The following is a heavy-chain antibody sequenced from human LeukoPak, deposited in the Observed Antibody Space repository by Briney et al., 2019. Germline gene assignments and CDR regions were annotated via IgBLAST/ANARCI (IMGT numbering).Heavy chain of an antibody. D-gene: IGHD2-21*01. J-gene: IGHJ5*02. CDR2: IYNSGRT. Sequence: SETLSLTCTVSGASISSSSDYWGWIRQPPGKGLEWIGSIYNSGRTHYNPSLKSRVTISVDTSKNQFSLKLSSVTAADTAVYYCARWIAVSWFDPWGQGTLVTVSS. V-gene: IGHV4-39*07. CDR3: ARWIAVSWFDP. CDR1: GASISSSSDY.